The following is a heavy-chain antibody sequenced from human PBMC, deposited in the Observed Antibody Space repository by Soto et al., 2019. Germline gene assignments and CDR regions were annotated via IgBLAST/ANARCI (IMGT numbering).Heavy chain of an antibody. Sequence: ASVKVSCKASGYTFISYGISWVRQAPGQGLEWMGWISAYNGNTNYAQKLQGRVTMTTDTSTSTAYMELRSLRSDDTAVYYCARETSGSYFPYYYYYYGMDVWGQGTTVTVSS. D-gene: IGHD1-26*01. J-gene: IGHJ6*02. CDR1: GYTFISYG. CDR2: ISAYNGNT. V-gene: IGHV1-18*04. CDR3: ARETSGSYFPYYYYYYGMDV.